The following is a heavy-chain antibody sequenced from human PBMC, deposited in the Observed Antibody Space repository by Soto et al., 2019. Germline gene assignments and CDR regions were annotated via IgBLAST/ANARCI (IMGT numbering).Heavy chain of an antibody. CDR3: ARQPTTGDTDLWFDP. D-gene: IGHD2-21*01. CDR2: IFYSGST. V-gene: IGHV4-39*01. CDR1: GGSISTSRSY. Sequence: PFETLLLPYNVSGGSISTSRSYWAWIRQPPGKGVEWLANIFYSGSTYYNPSLASRVTVSVDTSKNEFSLKLRSVTAADTAVYYCARQPTTGDTDLWFDPWGQGTLVTVSS. J-gene: IGHJ5*02.